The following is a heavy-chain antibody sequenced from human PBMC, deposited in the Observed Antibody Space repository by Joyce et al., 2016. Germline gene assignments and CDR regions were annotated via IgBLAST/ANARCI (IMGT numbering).Heavy chain of an antibody. CDR1: GGSVSSGGYS. CDR2: IYHSEST. CDR3: ARAYGSGSYSYYYGMDV. Sequence: QMQLQESGPGLVKPSQTLSLTCAVSGGSVSSGGYSWTWIRQPPGKGLEWIGHIYHSESTYYNPSLQSRVTMSVDRSKNQFSLKLRSVTAADTAVYYRARAYGSGSYSYYYGMDVWGQGTTVTVSS. J-gene: IGHJ6*02. D-gene: IGHD3-10*01. V-gene: IGHV4-30-2*01.